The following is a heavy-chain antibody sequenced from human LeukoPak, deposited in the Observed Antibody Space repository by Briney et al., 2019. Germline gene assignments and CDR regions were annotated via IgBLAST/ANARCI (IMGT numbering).Heavy chain of an antibody. J-gene: IGHJ6*04. V-gene: IGHV4-4*07. Sequence: PSETLSLTCTVSGGSISSFYWNWIRQPAGKGLEWIGRIYTSGNANYNPSLKSRVTMSVDTSKNQFSLTLNSVTAADTAVYYCARGWGEPSEMDVWGKGTTVTVSS. CDR3: ARGWGEPSEMDV. D-gene: IGHD7-27*01. CDR2: IYTSGNA. CDR1: GGSISSFY.